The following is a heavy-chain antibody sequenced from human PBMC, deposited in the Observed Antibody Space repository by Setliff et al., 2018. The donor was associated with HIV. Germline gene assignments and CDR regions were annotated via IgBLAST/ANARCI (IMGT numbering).Heavy chain of an antibody. Sequence: ASVKVSCKASGYTFINYGISWVRQAPGQGLEWMGWISAYNGNTNYAQQLQGRVTMTTDTSTSTAYMELRSLRSDDTAVYYCARDDSIVLVPAIMRGDGFDFWGQGRMVTVS. D-gene: IGHD2-2*01. CDR3: ARDDSIVLVPAIMRGDGFDF. CDR2: ISAYNGNT. CDR1: GYTFINYG. J-gene: IGHJ3*01. V-gene: IGHV1-18*01.